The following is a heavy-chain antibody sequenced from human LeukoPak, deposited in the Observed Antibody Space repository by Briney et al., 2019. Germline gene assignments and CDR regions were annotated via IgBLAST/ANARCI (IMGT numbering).Heavy chain of an antibody. V-gene: IGHV1-8*01. Sequence: ASVNVSCKASVCTFTRYDINGVRQATGRGLEWMGWMNPNSGNTGYAQKFQGRVTMTRNTSISPAYMELSSLRSADAAVYYCGRGRNYYGSGSYHFDYWGQGTLVTVSS. CDR3: GRGRNYYGSGSYHFDY. J-gene: IGHJ4*02. D-gene: IGHD3-10*01. CDR1: VCTFTRYD. CDR2: MNPNSGNT.